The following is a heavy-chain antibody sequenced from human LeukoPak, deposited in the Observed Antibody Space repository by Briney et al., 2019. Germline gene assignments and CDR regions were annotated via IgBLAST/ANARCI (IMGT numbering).Heavy chain of an antibody. D-gene: IGHD1-26*01. Sequence: TSSETLSLTCSASGGSISSYYWSWIRQPPGKPLEWIAYIHYSGSTNYNPSLKSRVTMSIDTSKNQFSLKLSSVTAADTAVYYCARGADRKNHSGSYDDADFDYWGQGTPVTVSS. CDR3: ARGADRKNHSGSYDDADFDY. CDR2: IHYSGST. V-gene: IGHV4-59*01. J-gene: IGHJ4*02. CDR1: GGSISSYY.